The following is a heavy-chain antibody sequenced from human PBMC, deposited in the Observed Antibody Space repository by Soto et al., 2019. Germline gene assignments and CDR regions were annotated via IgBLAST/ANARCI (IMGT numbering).Heavy chain of an antibody. CDR1: GFSFSSYV. J-gene: IGHJ4*02. D-gene: IGHD4-4*01. V-gene: IGHV3-30*04. CDR2: LSYYERDK. CDR3: AREGSGDAYSAGGAMDC. Sequence: QVQLVESGGDVVQPGRSLRLSCETSGFSFSSYVLHWVRQAPGKGLEWVAVLSYYERDKYYADSVKGRFTISRDNSNNTLYLQMNSLRTEDTAVYYCAREGSGDAYSAGGAMDCWGQGTLVTVSS.